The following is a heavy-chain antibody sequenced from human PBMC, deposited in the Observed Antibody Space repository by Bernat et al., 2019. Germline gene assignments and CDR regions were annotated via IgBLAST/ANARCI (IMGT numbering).Heavy chain of an antibody. CDR1: GFSLSTSGMC. J-gene: IGHJ4*02. V-gene: IGHV2-70*15. CDR3: ARIRGYCSSTNCYLRYYFDY. Sequence: QVTLRESGPALVKPTQTLTLTCTFSGFSLSTSGMCVSWIRQPPGKALEWLARIDWDDDKYYSTSLKTRLTISKDTSKNQVVLTMTNMDPVDTATYYCARIRGYCSSTNCYLRYYFDYWGQGTLVTVSS. D-gene: IGHD2-2*01. CDR2: IDWDDDK.